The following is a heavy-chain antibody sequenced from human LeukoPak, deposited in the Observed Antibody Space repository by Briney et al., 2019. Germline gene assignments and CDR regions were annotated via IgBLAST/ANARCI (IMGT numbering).Heavy chain of an antibody. CDR2: IYYSGST. CDR3: ARGGDYESLDAFDI. Sequence: PSETLSLTCTVSGGSISSGGYYWSWIRQHPGKGLEWIGYIYYSGSTNYNPSLKSRVTISVDTSKNQFSLKLSSVTAADTAVYYCARGGDYESLDAFDIWGQGTMVTVSS. J-gene: IGHJ3*02. V-gene: IGHV4-61*08. D-gene: IGHD4-17*01. CDR1: GGSISSGGYY.